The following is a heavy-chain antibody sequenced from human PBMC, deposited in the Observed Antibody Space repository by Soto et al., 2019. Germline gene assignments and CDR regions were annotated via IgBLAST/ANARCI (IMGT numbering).Heavy chain of an antibody. J-gene: IGHJ4*02. V-gene: IGHV4-4*02. D-gene: IGHD3-3*01. Sequence: QVQRQESGPGLVKPSGTLSLTCAVSGGSISSSNWWSWVRQPPGKGLEWIGEIYHSGSTNYNPSLKSRVTISVDKSKNQFSLKLSSVTAADTAVYYCARATHYDFWSGLYYFDYWGQGTLVTVSS. CDR1: GGSISSSNW. CDR3: ARATHYDFWSGLYYFDY. CDR2: IYHSGST.